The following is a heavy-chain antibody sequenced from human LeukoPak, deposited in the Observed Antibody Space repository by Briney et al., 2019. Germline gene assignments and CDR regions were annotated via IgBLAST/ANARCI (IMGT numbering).Heavy chain of an antibody. J-gene: IGHJ4*02. CDR1: GYSISSGYY. Sequence: SETLSLTCAVSGYSISSGYYWGWIRQPPGKGLEWIGSIYHSGSTYYNPSLKIRVTISVDTSKNQFSLKLSSVTAADTAVYYCARLCSFLEWLCPPFDYWGQGTLVTVSS. D-gene: IGHD3-3*01. V-gene: IGHV4-38-2*01. CDR2: IYHSGST. CDR3: ARLCSFLEWLCPPFDY.